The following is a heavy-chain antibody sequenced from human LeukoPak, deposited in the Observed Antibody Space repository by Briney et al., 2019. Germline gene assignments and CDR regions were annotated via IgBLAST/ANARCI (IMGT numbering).Heavy chain of an antibody. J-gene: IGHJ1*01. CDR1: GFTFSSYA. D-gene: IGHD5-24*01. Sequence: PGGSLRLSCAASGFTFSSYAMTWVRQAPGKGLEWVSGVSGSGASTYYADSVKGRFTISRDNSKSTMYLEVNSLRAEDTAVYYCAKQTEYNSNPPYHYWGQGTLVTVSS. CDR2: VSGSGAST. CDR3: AKQTEYNSNPPYHY. V-gene: IGHV3-23*01.